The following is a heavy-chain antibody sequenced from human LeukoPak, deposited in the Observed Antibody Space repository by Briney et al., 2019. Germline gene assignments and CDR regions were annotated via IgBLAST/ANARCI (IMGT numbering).Heavy chain of an antibody. Sequence: SETLSLTCTVSGDSISSSSYYWGWIRQPPGKGLEWIGTIYYSGSTYYNPSLKRRVTISVETSKNQFSLKLRSVTAVDTAVCYCTSDDVDTPTFDFWGPGMLVAVSS. J-gene: IGHJ4*02. CDR1: GDSISSSSYY. D-gene: IGHD5-18*01. CDR3: TSDDVDTPTFDF. CDR2: IYYSGST. V-gene: IGHV4-39*07.